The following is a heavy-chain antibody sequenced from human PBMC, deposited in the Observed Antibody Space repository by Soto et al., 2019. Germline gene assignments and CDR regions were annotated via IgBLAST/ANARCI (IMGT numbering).Heavy chain of an antibody. D-gene: IGHD5-12*01. J-gene: IGHJ6*02. CDR2: IYYSGST. V-gene: IGHV4-59*01. CDR1: GGSISSYY. CDR3: ARDPATTTSGYYGMDV. Sequence: QVQLQESGPGLVKPSETLSLTCTVSGGSISSYYWSWIRQPPGKGLEWIGYIYYSGSTNYNPSLKSRVTISVDTSKNQFSLKLSSVTAADTAVYYCARDPATTTSGYYGMDVWGQGTTVTVSS.